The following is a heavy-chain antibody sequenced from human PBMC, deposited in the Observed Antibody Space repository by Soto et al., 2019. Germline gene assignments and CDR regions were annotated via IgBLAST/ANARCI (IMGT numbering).Heavy chain of an antibody. D-gene: IGHD6-6*01. Sequence: PSETLSLTCTVSGGSISSGDYYWSWIRQPPGKGLEWIGYIYYSESAYYNPSLKSRVTISMDTSKNQFAMRLSSVTAADTAVYFCARAFSSSSAVDLWGQGTQVTVSS. CDR2: IYYSESA. V-gene: IGHV4-30-4*01. CDR1: GGSISSGDYY. CDR3: ARAFSSSSAVDL. J-gene: IGHJ5*02.